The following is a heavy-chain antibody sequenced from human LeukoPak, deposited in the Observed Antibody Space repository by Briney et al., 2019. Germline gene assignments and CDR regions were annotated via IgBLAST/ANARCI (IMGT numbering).Heavy chain of an antibody. J-gene: IGHJ4*02. CDR3: ARDRDCSGGSCYGY. Sequence: GGSLRLSCAASGFTVSSNYMSWVRQAPGKGLEWVSVIHSGGSTYYADSVKGRFTISRDNSKNTLYLQMNSLRAEDTAVYYCARDRDCSGGSCYGYWGQGTLVTVSS. D-gene: IGHD2-15*01. V-gene: IGHV3-66*01. CDR2: IHSGGST. CDR1: GFTVSSNY.